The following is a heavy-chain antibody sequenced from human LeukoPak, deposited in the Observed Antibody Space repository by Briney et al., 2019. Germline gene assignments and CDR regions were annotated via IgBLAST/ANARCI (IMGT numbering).Heavy chain of an antibody. V-gene: IGHV4-59*01. CDR2: IYYTGST. D-gene: IGHD3-10*01. CDR1: GGSISSYY. J-gene: IGHJ3*02. Sequence: SETLSLTCTVSGGSISSYYWSWIRQPPGKGLEYIGYIYYTGSTNYNPSLKSRVTISLDTSKNQFSLNLRSVTAADTAVYYCARSSRGGLYGFDIWGQGTMVTVSS. CDR3: ARSSRGGLYGFDI.